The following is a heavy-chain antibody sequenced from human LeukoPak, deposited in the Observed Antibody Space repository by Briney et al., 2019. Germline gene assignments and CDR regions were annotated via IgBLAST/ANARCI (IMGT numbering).Heavy chain of an antibody. Sequence: SETLSLTCTVSGGSISSSSYYWGWIRQPTGKGLEWIGSIYYSGSTYYNPSLKSRVTISVDTSKNQFSLKLSSVTAADTAVYYCARADGVAGGGYWGQGTLVTVSS. D-gene: IGHD6-19*01. CDR3: ARADGVAGGGY. CDR1: GGSISSSSYY. V-gene: IGHV4-39*07. CDR2: IYYSGST. J-gene: IGHJ4*02.